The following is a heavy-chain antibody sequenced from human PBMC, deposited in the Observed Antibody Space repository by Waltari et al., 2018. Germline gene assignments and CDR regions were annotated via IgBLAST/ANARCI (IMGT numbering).Heavy chain of an antibody. V-gene: IGHV4-59*11. CDR2: IYYSGST. CDR1: GGSISSHY. CDR3: ARDGVYCSGGSCYSVLDY. J-gene: IGHJ4*02. Sequence: QVQLQESGPGLVKPSETLSLTCTVSGGSISSHYWSWIRQPPGTGLEWIGYIYYSGSTNYNPSLKSRVTISVDTSKNPFSLKLSSVTAADTAVYYCARDGVYCSGGSCYSVLDYWGQGTLVTVSS. D-gene: IGHD2-15*01.